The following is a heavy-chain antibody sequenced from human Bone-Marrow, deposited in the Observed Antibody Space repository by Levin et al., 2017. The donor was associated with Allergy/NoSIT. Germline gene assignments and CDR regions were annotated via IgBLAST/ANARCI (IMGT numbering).Heavy chain of an antibody. CDR1: GGAITINTYY. V-gene: IGHV4-39*01. D-gene: IGHD2-15*01. CDR3: ASSYCGAGTCYTEYFQH. CDR2: VYHSGKT. Sequence: HSQTLSLTCTVSGGAITINTYYWGWFRQPPGQGLEWIGSVYHSGKTYTNPSLESRLTISVDTSTNQFSLKLSSVTAADTAVYFCASSYCGAGTCYTEYFQHWGQGSLAIVSA. J-gene: IGHJ1*01.